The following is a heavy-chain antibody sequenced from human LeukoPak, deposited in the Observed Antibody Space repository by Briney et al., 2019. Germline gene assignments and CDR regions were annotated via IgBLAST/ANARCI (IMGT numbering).Heavy chain of an antibody. CDR2: ISGSGGST. Sequence: GGSLRLSCAASGFTFSSYAMSRVRQAPGKGLEWVSAISGSGGSTYYADSVKGRFTISRDNSKNTLYLQMNSLRAEDTAVYYCAKEAIFGVVLPIGYFDYWGQGTLVTVSS. D-gene: IGHD3-3*01. CDR3: AKEAIFGVVLPIGYFDY. CDR1: GFTFSSYA. J-gene: IGHJ4*02. V-gene: IGHV3-23*01.